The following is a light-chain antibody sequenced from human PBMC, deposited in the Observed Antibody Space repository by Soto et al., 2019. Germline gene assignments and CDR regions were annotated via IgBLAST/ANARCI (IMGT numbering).Light chain of an antibody. V-gene: IGKV1-27*01. CDR3: QKCKVAPFT. CDR2: AAS. CDR1: QSITPY. J-gene: IGKJ4*01. Sequence: DIQMTQSPSSLSASVGDRVTISCRASQSITPYLNWYQQRPGKAPKLLIYAASTLQSGVPSRFSGSGSGTDFTLTISSLQPEDVATYYCQKCKVAPFTFGGGTKVDVK.